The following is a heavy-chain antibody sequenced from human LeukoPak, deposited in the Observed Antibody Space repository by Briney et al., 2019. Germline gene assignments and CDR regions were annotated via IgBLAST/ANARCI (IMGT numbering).Heavy chain of an antibody. CDR3: TTDRYFDWLLYLPYFDY. V-gene: IGHV3-15*01. J-gene: IGHJ4*02. D-gene: IGHD3-9*01. CDR2: IKSKSDGGTT. CDR1: GSTFTNAW. Sequence: GGSLRLSCAASGSTFTNAWMNWVRQAPGKGLEWVGRIKSKSDGGTTDYAAPVKGRFTISRDDPKITLYLQMNSLKTKDTAVYYCTTDRYFDWLLYLPYFDYWGQGTLVTVSS.